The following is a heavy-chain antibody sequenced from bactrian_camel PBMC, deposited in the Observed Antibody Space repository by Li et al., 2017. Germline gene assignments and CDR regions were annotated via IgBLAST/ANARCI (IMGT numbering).Heavy chain of an antibody. CDR2: IDSDGST. J-gene: IGHJ4*01. Sequence: QVQLVESGGGLVQPGGSLTLSCAAPGSAVSSYQMGWFRQVPGKEREGVAAIDSDGSTSYADSVKGRFTISQDTAKKTMYLQMDGLKTEDTAVYYCATAGYKWWGQGTQVTVS. CDR3: ATAGYKW. V-gene: IGHV3S9*01. CDR1: GSAVSSYQ. D-gene: IGHD2*01.